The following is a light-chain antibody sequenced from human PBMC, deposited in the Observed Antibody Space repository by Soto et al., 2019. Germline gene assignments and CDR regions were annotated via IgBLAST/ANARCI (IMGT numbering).Light chain of an antibody. V-gene: IGLV1-44*01. CDR1: SSNIESNT. J-gene: IGLJ1*01. CDR3: AAWGDILNGYV. Sequence: QSVLTQPPSASGTPRQRVTISCSGSSSNIESNTVTWYQQLPGTAPKLVIYSNYDRPSGVPDRFSGSTSGTSASLVIRGLQSEDEADYYCAAWGDILNGYVFGGGTKVTVL. CDR2: SNY.